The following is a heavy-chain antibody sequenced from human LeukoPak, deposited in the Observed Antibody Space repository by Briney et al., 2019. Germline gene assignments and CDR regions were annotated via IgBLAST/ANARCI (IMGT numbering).Heavy chain of an antibody. V-gene: IGHV3-23*01. CDR2: ISGSGGST. CDR1: GFTFSSYA. Sequence: GGSLRLSCAASGFTFSSYAMSWVRQAPGKGLEWVSAISGSGGSTYYADSVKGRFTISRDNSKNTLYLQMNSLRAEDTAVYYCAKVAYYNDSSGYYLDAFDIWGQGTMVTVSS. J-gene: IGHJ3*02. CDR3: AKVAYYNDSSGYYLDAFDI. D-gene: IGHD3-22*01.